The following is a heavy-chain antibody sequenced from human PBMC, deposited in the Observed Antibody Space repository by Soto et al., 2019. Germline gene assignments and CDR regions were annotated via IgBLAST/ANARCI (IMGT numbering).Heavy chain of an antibody. CDR1: GGTFSSYF. D-gene: IGHD1-26*01. Sequence: SVKVSCKASGGTFSSYFVSWVLQAPVQGLEWMGGTVPMYGTANYAQKFQGRVTITADTSTSTAYMELSSLRSEDTAVYYCARSLDVGALYYGMDVWGQGTSVTVSS. V-gene: IGHV1-69*06. CDR3: ARSLDVGALYYGMDV. J-gene: IGHJ6*02. CDR2: TVPMYGTA.